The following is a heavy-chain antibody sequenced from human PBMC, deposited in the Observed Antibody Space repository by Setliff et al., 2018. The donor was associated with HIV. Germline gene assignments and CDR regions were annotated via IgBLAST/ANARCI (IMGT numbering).Heavy chain of an antibody. CDR1: GGSISSSNYY. CDR2: IYYSGAT. CDR3: ARQELDIVVVAAASRSAFDL. J-gene: IGHJ3*01. V-gene: IGHV4-39*01. D-gene: IGHD2-15*01. Sequence: PSETLSLTCTVSGGSISSSNYYWGWIRQPPGEGLEWIASIYYSGATHYNPSLKSRVTVSIDTSKNQFSLKLCSVTASDTAVYYCARQELDIVVVAAASRSAFDLWGQGTMVTVSS.